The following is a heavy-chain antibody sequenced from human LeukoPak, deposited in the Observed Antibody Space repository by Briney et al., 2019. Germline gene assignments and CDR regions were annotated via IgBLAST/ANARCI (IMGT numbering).Heavy chain of an antibody. Sequence: SETLSLTCTVSGGSISSYYWSWIRQPPGKGLEWIGYIYYSGSTNYNPSLKSRVTISVDTSKNQFSLKLSSVTAADTAVYYCARVGTGTTFGGYSYYYMDVWGNGTTVTVSS. CDR2: IYYSGST. J-gene: IGHJ6*03. D-gene: IGHD1-1*01. CDR1: GGSISSYY. V-gene: IGHV4-59*08. CDR3: ARVGTGTTFGGYSYYYMDV.